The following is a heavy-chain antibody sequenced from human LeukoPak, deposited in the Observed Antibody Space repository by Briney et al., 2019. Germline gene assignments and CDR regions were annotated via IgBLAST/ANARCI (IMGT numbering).Heavy chain of an antibody. CDR2: ISGSGSST. Sequence: GGSLRLSCVASGFTLRSYAMNWVRQAPGKGLEWVSTISGSGSSTYYADSVKGRFTISRDNSKNTLYLQMDSLRAEDTAVYYCVRAPGATWGQGTLVTVS. CDR3: VRAPGAT. CDR1: GFTLRSYA. V-gene: IGHV3-23*01. J-gene: IGHJ5*02. D-gene: IGHD3-10*01.